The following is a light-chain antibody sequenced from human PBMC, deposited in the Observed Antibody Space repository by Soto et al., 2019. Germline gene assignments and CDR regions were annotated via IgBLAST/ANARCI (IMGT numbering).Light chain of an antibody. Sequence: QSVLTQPAFVSGSPGQSITISCTGTTRDVGGYNYVSWYQHHPGKAPKLIIYDVAHRPSGVSHRFSGSKSGNTASLTISGLLGEDEADYFCSSYTGSSPSYVFGTGTKLTVL. CDR3: SSYTGSSPSYV. J-gene: IGLJ1*01. V-gene: IGLV2-14*03. CDR1: TRDVGGYNY. CDR2: DVA.